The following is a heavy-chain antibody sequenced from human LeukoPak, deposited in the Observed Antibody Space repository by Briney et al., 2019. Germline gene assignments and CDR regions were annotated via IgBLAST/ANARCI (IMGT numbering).Heavy chain of an antibody. V-gene: IGHV3-33*01. CDR1: GFTFSSYG. J-gene: IGHJ4*02. CDR2: IWYDGSNK. CDR3: AREFGIVGATTLGY. Sequence: PGGSLRLSCAASGFTFSSYGTHWVRQAPGKGLEWVAVIWYDGSNKYYADSVKGRFTISRDNSKNTLYLQMNSLRAEDTAVYYCAREFGIVGATTLGYWGQGTLVTVSS. D-gene: IGHD1-26*01.